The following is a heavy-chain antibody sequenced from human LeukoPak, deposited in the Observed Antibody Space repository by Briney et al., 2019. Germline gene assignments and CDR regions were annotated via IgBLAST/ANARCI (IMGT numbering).Heavy chain of an antibody. CDR1: GFTFCSYS. CDR2: ISSSSSTI. CDR3: ARDMYGEAFDI. D-gene: IGHD3-10*02. J-gene: IGHJ3*02. V-gene: IGHV3-48*01. Sequence: GGSLRLSCAASGFTFCSYSMNWVRQAPGEGLEWVSYISSSSSTIYYADSVKGRFTISRDNAKNSLYLQMNSLRAEDTAVYYCARDMYGEAFDIWGQGTMVTVSS.